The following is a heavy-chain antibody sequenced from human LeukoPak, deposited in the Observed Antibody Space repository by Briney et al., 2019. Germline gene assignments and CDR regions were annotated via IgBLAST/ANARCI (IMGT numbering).Heavy chain of an antibody. CDR1: GGSISSGDYY. D-gene: IGHD2-2*01. CDR2: IYYSGST. Sequence: SQTLSLTCTVSGGSISSGDYYWSWIRQPPGKGLEWIGYIYYSGSTYYNPSLKSRVTISVDTSKNQFSLKLSSVTAADTAVYYCARQGGRVVPAYIDYWGQGTLVTVSS. CDR3: ARQGGRVVPAYIDY. J-gene: IGHJ4*02. V-gene: IGHV4-30-4*08.